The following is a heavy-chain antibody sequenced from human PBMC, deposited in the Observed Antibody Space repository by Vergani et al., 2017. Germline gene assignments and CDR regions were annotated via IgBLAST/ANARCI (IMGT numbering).Heavy chain of an antibody. D-gene: IGHD6-13*01. J-gene: IGHJ4*02. CDR3: ARDLAAAGTNVDY. Sequence: QVQLVESGGGVVQPGRSLRLSCAASGFTFSSYGMHWVRQAPGKGLEWVAVIWYDGSNKYYADSVTGRFTISRDNSKNTLYLQMNSLRAEDTAVYYCARDLAAAGTNVDYWGQGTLVTVSS. V-gene: IGHV3-33*01. CDR1: GFTFSSYG. CDR2: IWYDGSNK.